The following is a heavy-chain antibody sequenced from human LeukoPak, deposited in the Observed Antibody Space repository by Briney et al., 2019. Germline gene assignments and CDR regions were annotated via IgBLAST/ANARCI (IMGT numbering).Heavy chain of an antibody. Sequence: SETLSLTCTVSGGSISSYYWSWIRQPPGKGLEWIGYIYYSGSTNYNPSLKSRVTISVDTSKNQFSLKLSSVTAADTAVYYCARAESRNWFDPWGQGTLVTVSS. CDR3: ARAESRNWFDP. D-gene: IGHD3-10*01. CDR2: IYYSGST. V-gene: IGHV4-59*01. CDR1: GGSISSYY. J-gene: IGHJ5*02.